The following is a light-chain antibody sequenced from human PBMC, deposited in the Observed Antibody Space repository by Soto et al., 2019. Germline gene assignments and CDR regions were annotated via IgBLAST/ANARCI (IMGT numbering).Light chain of an antibody. CDR2: SNN. CDR1: SSNIGTNY. V-gene: IGLV1-47*02. J-gene: IGLJ3*02. CDR3: ATWDDSLRGRV. Sequence: QPVLTQPPSASGTPGQRVTISCSGSSSNIGTNYVYWYQQVPGTAPKLLIYSNNQRPSGVPDRFSGSKSGTSASLAIRALRSEDEADYYCATWDDSLRGRVFGGGTKLTVL.